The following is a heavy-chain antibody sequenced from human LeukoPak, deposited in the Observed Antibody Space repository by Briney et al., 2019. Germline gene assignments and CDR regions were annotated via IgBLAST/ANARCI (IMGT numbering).Heavy chain of an antibody. CDR2: IIPIFGTA. Sequence: SVKVSCKASGGTFSSYAISWVRQAPGQGLEWMGGIIPIFGTANYAQKFQGRVTITTDESTSTAYMELSSLRSEDTAVYYCARGFHGDHDAFDIWGQGTMVTVSS. CDR1: GGTFSSYA. V-gene: IGHV1-69*05. CDR3: ARGFHGDHDAFDI. J-gene: IGHJ3*02. D-gene: IGHD2-21*01.